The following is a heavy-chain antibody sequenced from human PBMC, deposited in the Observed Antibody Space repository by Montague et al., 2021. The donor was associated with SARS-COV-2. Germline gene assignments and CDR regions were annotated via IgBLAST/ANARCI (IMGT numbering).Heavy chain of an antibody. CDR1: GGSISTANYY. V-gene: IGHV4-39*07. Sequence: SETLSLTCNVSGGSISTANYYWAWIRQPPGKGLEWVGSIYNSDNTYYNPSLESRLTMSVDTSKNQFSLKLRSVTAADAAVYYCARAWRYGDYSGVHFAPWGQGTLVTVSS. D-gene: IGHD4-17*01. CDR2: IYNSDNT. CDR3: ARAWRYGDYSGVHFAP. J-gene: IGHJ5*02.